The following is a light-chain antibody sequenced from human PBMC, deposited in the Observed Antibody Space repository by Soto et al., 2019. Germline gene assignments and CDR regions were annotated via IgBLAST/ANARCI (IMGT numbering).Light chain of an antibody. CDR2: AAS. V-gene: IGKV3-15*01. CDR1: QSISIN. Sequence: EIVMTQSPAIRSVSPGQRATLSCRASQSISINLAWHQQKVGQAPRLVIYAASTRATGIPDRFSGSGSGTEFTLTISSLKSEDFAVYDGQQYNNWPSTFGQGTRLEIK. J-gene: IGKJ5*01. CDR3: QQYNNWPST.